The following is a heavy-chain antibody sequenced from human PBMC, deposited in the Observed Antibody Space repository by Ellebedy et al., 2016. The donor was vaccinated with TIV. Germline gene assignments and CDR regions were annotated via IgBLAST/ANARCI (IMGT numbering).Heavy chain of an antibody. V-gene: IGHV1-8*01. Sequence: AASVKVSCKASGYTFTSYDINWVRQATGQGLEWMGWMNPNSGNTGYAQKFQGRVTMTRNTSISPAYMELSSLRSEDTAVYYCARLPSGSGSYYNGGGMDVWGQGTTVTVSS. CDR2: MNPNSGNT. D-gene: IGHD3-10*01. CDR3: ARLPSGSGSYYNGGGMDV. CDR1: GYTFTSYD. J-gene: IGHJ6*02.